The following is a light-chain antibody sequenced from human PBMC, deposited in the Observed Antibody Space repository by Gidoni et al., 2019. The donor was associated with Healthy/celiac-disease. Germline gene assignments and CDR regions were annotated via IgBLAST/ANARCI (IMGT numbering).Light chain of an antibody. CDR1: QSVSSSY. V-gene: IGKV3-20*01. Sequence: EIVFTQSPGTLSLSPGERATLSCRASQSVSSSYLAWYQQKPGQAPRLLIYGASSRATGIPDRCSGSGSGTDFTLTISRLEPEDFAVYYCQQYGSSPRTFXQXTKVEIK. J-gene: IGKJ1*01. CDR3: QQYGSSPRT. CDR2: GAS.